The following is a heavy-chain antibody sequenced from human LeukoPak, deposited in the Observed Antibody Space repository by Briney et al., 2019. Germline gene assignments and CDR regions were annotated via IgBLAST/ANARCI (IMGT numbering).Heavy chain of an antibody. CDR1: GFTLGNYW. CDR2: INSDGSNI. CDR3: ASPLGDIVVVPAAMGRQI. V-gene: IGHV3-74*01. J-gene: IGHJ3*02. Sequence: PGGSLRLSCAASGFTLGNYWMNWVRQVPGKGLVWVSHINSDGSNIRYADSVKGRFTISRDNAKNTLYLQMNSLRAEDTAVYYCASPLGDIVVVPAAMGRQIWGQGTMVTVSS. D-gene: IGHD2-2*01.